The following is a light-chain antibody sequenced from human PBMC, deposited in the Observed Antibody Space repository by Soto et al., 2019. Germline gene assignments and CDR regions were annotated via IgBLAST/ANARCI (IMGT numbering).Light chain of an antibody. CDR1: SSDIGDYDY. Sequence: QSALTQPRSVSGSPGQSVTISCTGTSSDIGDYDYVSWYQHHAGKTPKLMIYDVTKRPSGVSNRFSGSKSGNTASLTISGIQAEDEGDYYCGSITRSSTSVFGTGTKLTVL. CDR2: DVT. V-gene: IGLV2-11*01. CDR3: GSITRSSTSV. J-gene: IGLJ1*01.